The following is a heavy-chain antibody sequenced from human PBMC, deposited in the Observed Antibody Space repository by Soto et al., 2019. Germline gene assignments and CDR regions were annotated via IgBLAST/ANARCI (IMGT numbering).Heavy chain of an antibody. CDR1: GFSLDTWGVG. CDR3: ARALGSWGSYYFDH. V-gene: IGHV2-5*02. J-gene: IGHJ4*02. CDR2: IYWDDDK. D-gene: IGHD3-16*01. Sequence: QITLKESGPTLVRPTQTLTLTCTVSGFSLDTWGVGVGWIRQPPGKAPEWLALIYWDDDKRYSPSLQNRLTITKDTSQNQVVLTVTNMDPVDTVTYYCARALGSWGSYYFDHWGQGTLVTVSS.